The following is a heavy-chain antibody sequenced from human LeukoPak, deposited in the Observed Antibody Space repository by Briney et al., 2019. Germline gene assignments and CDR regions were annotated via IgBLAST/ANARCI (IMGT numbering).Heavy chain of an antibody. CDR3: ARCSYDYVWGSYRPTLYYFDY. V-gene: IGHV4-39*01. CDR1: GGSISSSSYY. J-gene: IGHJ4*02. Sequence: SETLSLTCTVSGGSISSSSYYWGWIRQPPGKGLEWIGSIYYSGSTYYNPSLKSRVTISVDTSKNQFSLKLSSVTAADTAVYYCARCSYDYVWGSYRPTLYYFDYWGQGTLVTVSS. D-gene: IGHD3-16*02. CDR2: IYYSGST.